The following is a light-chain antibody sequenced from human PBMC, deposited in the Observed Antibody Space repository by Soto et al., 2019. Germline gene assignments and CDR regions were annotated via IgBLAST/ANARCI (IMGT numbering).Light chain of an antibody. CDR3: LQYNNWPPYT. Sequence: EMVMTQSPATLSVSPGERATLSCRASQSVSSNLAWYQQKPGQAPRLLIYGASTRATGVPARFSGSGSGTEFTLTISSLHSEDFAVYYCLQYNNWPPYTFGQGTKLGIK. CDR1: QSVSSN. V-gene: IGKV3-15*01. J-gene: IGKJ2*01. CDR2: GAS.